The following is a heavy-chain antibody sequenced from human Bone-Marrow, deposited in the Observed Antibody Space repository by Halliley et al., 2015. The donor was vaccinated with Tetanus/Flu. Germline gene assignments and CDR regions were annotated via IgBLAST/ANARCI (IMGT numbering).Heavy chain of an antibody. CDR3: ARIFPNDFDY. J-gene: IGHJ4*02. CDR2: VDWDDDT. Sequence: KALEFLARVDWDDDTFYNSSLKTRLSISKDTSKNQVVLTFTDVDPVDTATYYCARIFPNDFDYWGQGTLVTVSS. V-gene: IGHV2-70*04.